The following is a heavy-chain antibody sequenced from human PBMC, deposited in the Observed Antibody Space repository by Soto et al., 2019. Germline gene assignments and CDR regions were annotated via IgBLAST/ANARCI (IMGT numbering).Heavy chain of an antibody. V-gene: IGHV4-39*01. Sequence: SETLSLTCTVSGGSISSSSYYWGWIRQPPGKGLEWIGSIYYSGSTYYNPSLKSRVTISVDTSKNQFSLKLSSVTAADTAVYYCASWFLYSSSVALYYFDYWGQGTLVTVSS. CDR2: IYYSGST. J-gene: IGHJ4*02. D-gene: IGHD6-6*01. CDR3: ASWFLYSSSVALYYFDY. CDR1: GGSISSSSYY.